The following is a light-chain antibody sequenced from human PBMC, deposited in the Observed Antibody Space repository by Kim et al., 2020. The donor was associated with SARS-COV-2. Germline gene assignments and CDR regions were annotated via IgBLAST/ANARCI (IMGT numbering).Light chain of an antibody. CDR1: QSVRSSY. V-gene: IGKV3-20*01. CDR3: QQYGTSRRT. CDR2: GAS. Sequence: PGERATLSCRASQSVRSSYLAWYQQKPGQAPRLLIYGASSRATGIPDRFSGSDSGTDFTLTISRLEPEDFAVYYCQQYGTSRRTFGQGTKVDIK. J-gene: IGKJ1*01.